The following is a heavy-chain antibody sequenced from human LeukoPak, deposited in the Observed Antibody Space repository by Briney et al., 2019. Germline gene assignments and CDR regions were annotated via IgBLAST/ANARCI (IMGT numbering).Heavy chain of an antibody. CDR2: LSFDGRNE. Sequence: GSPRLSCAASGFTFSTYAMHWVRQAPGKGLEWVAVLSFDGRNEYYADAVKGRFTISRDNSENTVSLQMNSLRTEDTAVYYCARAPLIMAAPDYWGQGTLVTVSS. J-gene: IGHJ4*02. CDR3: ARAPLIMAAPDY. V-gene: IGHV3-30*17. CDR1: GFTFSTYA. D-gene: IGHD2-8*01.